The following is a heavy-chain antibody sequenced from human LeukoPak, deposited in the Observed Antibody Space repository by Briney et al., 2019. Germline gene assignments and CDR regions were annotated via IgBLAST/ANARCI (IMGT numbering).Heavy chain of an antibody. CDR1: DDPINSGVHY. CDR3: ARAKKRSGRSRNFYLDV. J-gene: IGHJ6*03. Sequence: SETLSLTCTVSDDPINSGVHYWNWIRQPAGKGLEWIGHIYTSGTTTNSNPSLKSRVAISLDTSKSHFSLKLSSVTAADTAVYYCARAKKRSGRSRNFYLDVWGKGTTVTVSS. V-gene: IGHV4-61*09. D-gene: IGHD1-26*01. CDR2: IYTSGTTT.